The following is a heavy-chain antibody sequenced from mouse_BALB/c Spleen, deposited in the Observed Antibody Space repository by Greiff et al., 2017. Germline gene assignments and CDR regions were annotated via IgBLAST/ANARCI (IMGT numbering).Heavy chain of an antibody. Sequence: EVKLLESGPGLVKPSQSLSLTCSVTGYSITSGYYWNWIRQFPGNKLEWMGYISYDGSNNYNPSLKNRISITRDTSKNQFFLKLNSVTTEDTATYYCARDRYGSSSFAYWGQGTLVTVSA. D-gene: IGHD1-1*01. CDR2: ISYDGSN. CDR1: GYSITSGYY. CDR3: ARDRYGSSSFAY. J-gene: IGHJ3*01. V-gene: IGHV3-6*02.